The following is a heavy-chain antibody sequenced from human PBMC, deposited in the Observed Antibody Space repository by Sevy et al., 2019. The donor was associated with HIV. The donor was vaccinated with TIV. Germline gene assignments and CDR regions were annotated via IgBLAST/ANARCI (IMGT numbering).Heavy chain of an antibody. Sequence: ASVKVSCKASGYTFTTYGISWVRQAPGQGLEWMGWIGAYNGNTNYAQKFQGRVTMTTDTSTSTAYMELRSLRSDDAAGYFCARGSRVWYMHFDYWGQGTLVTVSS. CDR1: GYTFTTYG. CDR3: ARGSRVWYMHFDY. CDR2: IGAYNGNT. D-gene: IGHD6-19*01. J-gene: IGHJ4*02. V-gene: IGHV1-18*01.